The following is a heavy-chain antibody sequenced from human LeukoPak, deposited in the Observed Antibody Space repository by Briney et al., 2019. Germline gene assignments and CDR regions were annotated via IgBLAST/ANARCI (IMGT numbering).Heavy chain of an antibody. J-gene: IGHJ4*02. CDR2: IIPIFGTA. Sequence: SVKVSCTASGYTFTSYDINWVRQATGQGLEWMGGIIPIFGTANYAQRFQGRVTITADESTSTAYMELSSLRSEDTAVYYCARGSSYYDSSGPWGQGTLVTVSS. CDR1: GYTFTSYD. CDR3: ARGSSYYDSSGP. V-gene: IGHV1-69*13. D-gene: IGHD3-22*01.